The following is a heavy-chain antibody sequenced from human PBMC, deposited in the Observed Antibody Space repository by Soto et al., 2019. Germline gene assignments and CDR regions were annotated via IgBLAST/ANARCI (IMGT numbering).Heavy chain of an antibody. CDR2: ISYDGSNK. J-gene: IGHJ4*02. V-gene: IGHV3-30-3*01. CDR3: ARARWLQSPFDY. Sequence: GGSLRLSCAASGFTFSSYAMHWVRQAPGKGLEWVAVISYDGSNKYYADSVKGRFTISRDNSKNTLYLQMNSLRAEDTAVYYCARARWLQSPFDYWGQGTLVTVSS. CDR1: GFTFSSYA. D-gene: IGHD5-12*01.